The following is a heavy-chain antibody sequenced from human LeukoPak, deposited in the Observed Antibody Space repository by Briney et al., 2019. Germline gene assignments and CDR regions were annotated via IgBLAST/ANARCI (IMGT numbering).Heavy chain of an antibody. CDR2: INAGNGNT. V-gene: IGHV1-3*01. J-gene: IGHJ4*02. CDR3: ARDLPHSGYDR. Sequence: GASVKVPCKASGYTFTSYAMHWVRQAPGQRLEWMGWINAGNGNTKYSQKFQGRVTITRDTSASTAYMELSSLRSEDTAVYYCARDLPHSGYDRWGQGTLVTVSS. D-gene: IGHD5-12*01. CDR1: GYTFTSYA.